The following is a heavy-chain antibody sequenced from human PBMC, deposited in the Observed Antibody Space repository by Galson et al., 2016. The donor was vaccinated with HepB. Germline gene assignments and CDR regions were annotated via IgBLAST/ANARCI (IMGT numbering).Heavy chain of an antibody. CDR2: ISDDGSKK. D-gene: IGHD5-12*01. CDR1: GFTFSSYA. V-gene: IGHV3-30-3*01. J-gene: IGHJ4*02. CDR3: ARAFRRYSGSDFPPNY. Sequence: SLRLSCAASGFTFSSYALHWVRQAPGKGLEWVAVISDDGSKKYCADSVKGRFTISSDNSNNTLYLQMNSLRAEDTAVYYCARAFRRYSGSDFPPNYWGQGTLVTVSS.